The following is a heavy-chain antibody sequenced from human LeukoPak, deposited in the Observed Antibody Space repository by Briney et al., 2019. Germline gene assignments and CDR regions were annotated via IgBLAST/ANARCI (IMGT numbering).Heavy chain of an antibody. CDR1: GGSISSYY. D-gene: IGHD6-13*01. CDR2: IYYSGST. V-gene: IGHV4-59*01. Sequence: SETLSLTCTVSGGSISSYYWSWIRQPPGKGLEWIGYIYYSGSTNYNPSLKSRVTISVDTSKNQFSLKLSSVTAADTAVYYCARDEAAASPFGYWGQGTMVTVSS. CDR3: ARDEAAASPFGY. J-gene: IGHJ4*02.